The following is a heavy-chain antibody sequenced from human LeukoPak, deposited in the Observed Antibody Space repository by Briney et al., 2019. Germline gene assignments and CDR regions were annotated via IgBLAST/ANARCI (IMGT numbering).Heavy chain of an antibody. D-gene: IGHD6-6*01. V-gene: IGHV4-59*08. J-gene: IGHJ6*02. CDR2: IYYRGTT. CDR3: ARRGSSSSGYGLDV. Sequence: SETLSLTCTVSGGSISSYYWSWIRQPPGKGLEWIGYIYYRGTTSYNPFLKSRVTISVDTSKNQFSLKLNSVTAADTAVYYCARRGSSSSGYGLDVWGQGTTVTVSS. CDR1: GGSISSYY.